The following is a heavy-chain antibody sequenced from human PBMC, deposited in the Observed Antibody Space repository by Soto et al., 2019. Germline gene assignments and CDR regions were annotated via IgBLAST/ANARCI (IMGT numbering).Heavy chain of an antibody. CDR1: GGTFSSYA. CDR2: IIPICGTA. Sequence: SVKVSCKASGGTFSSYAISWVRQAPGQGLEWLGGIIPICGTANYAQKFQGRVTITADESTSTVYMELSSLRSEDTAVYYCTRGDSSSWSSHYYYYYGMDVWGQGTTVTVSS. D-gene: IGHD6-13*01. CDR3: TRGDSSSWSSHYYYYYGMDV. J-gene: IGHJ6*02. V-gene: IGHV1-69*13.